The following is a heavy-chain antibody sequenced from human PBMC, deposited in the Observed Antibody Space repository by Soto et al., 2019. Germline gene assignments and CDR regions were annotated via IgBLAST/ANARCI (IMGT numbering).Heavy chain of an antibody. J-gene: IGHJ2*01. CDR3: ARGSGQYAYVWGSYRYWYFDL. Sequence: QVQLVQSGAEVKKPGSSVKVSCKASGGTFSSYAISWVRQAPGQGLEWMGGIIPIFGTANYAQKFQGRVTITADESTSTAYMELSSRRSEETAVYYCARGSGQYAYVWGSYRYWYFDLWGRGTLVTVSS. D-gene: IGHD3-16*02. V-gene: IGHV1-69*12. CDR2: IIPIFGTA. CDR1: GGTFSSYA.